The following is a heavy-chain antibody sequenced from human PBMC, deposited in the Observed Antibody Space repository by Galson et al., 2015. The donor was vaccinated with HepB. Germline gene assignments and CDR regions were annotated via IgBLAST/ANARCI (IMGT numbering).Heavy chain of an antibody. J-gene: IGHJ4*02. CDR2: ISYDGSNK. Sequence: SLRLSCAASGFIFSSYGMHWVRQAPGKGLEWVAVISYDGSNKLYVDSVKGRFTISRDNSKNTLYLQMNSLRAEDTAVYYCAKGWNDGSGSTEYYLDYWGQGTLVTVSS. V-gene: IGHV3-30*18. CDR3: AKGWNDGSGSTEYYLDY. D-gene: IGHD3-10*01. CDR1: GFIFSSYG.